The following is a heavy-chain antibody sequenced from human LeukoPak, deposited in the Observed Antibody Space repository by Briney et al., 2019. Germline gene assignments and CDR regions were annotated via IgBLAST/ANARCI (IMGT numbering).Heavy chain of an antibody. CDR2: IYYSGST. D-gene: IGHD2-2*01. V-gene: IGHV4-39*01. J-gene: IGHJ5*02. CDR3: ARRGYCSSTSCYEYWCDP. Sequence: SETLSLTCTVSGSSISSTSYFWGWIRQPPGKGLEWIGIIYYSGSTYYNPALKSRLTISVDTSKNQFSLKLSSVAATDTAVYYCARRGYCSSTSCYEYWCDPWGQGTLVTVSS. CDR1: GSSISSTSYF.